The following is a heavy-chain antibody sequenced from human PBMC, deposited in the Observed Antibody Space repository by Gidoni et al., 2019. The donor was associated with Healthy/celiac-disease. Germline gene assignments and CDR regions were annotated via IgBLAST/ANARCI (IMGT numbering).Heavy chain of an antibody. CDR3: ARGTGTVTTAYYYYGMDV. Sequence: QVQLQQWGAGLLKPSETLSLTCAVYGGSFSGYYWSWIRQPPGKGLEWSGEINHRGSTNYNPSRKSRVTISVDTSKNQFSLKLSSVTAADTAVYYCARGTGTVTTAYYYYGMDVWGQGTTVTVSS. V-gene: IGHV4-34*01. D-gene: IGHD4-17*01. CDR2: INHRGST. CDR1: GGSFSGYY. J-gene: IGHJ6*02.